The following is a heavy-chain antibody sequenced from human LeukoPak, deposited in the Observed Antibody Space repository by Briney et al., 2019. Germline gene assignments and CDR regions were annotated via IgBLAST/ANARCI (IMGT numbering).Heavy chain of an antibody. CDR1: GFTFSSYE. J-gene: IGHJ4*02. Sequence: PGGSLRLSCAASGFTFSSYEMNWVRQAPGKGLEWVSYISSSGSTIYYADSVKGRFTISRDNAKNSLYLQMNSLRAEDTAVYYCARGLHAVAVAGIPGYWGQGTLVTVSS. CDR2: ISSSGSTI. D-gene: IGHD6-19*01. CDR3: ARGLHAVAVAGIPGY. V-gene: IGHV3-48*03.